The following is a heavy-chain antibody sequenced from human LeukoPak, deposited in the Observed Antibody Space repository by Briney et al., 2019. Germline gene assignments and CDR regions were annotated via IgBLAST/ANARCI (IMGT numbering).Heavy chain of an antibody. CDR3: ARRAGDYSHPYDY. V-gene: IGHV3-53*01. J-gene: IGHJ4*02. Sequence: GGSLRLSCTVSGFTVSSNSMSWVRQAPGKGLEWVSFIYSGGNTHNSDSVKGRFTISRDNSKNTLYLQMNTLRAEDAAVYYCARRAGDYSHPYDYWGQGTLVTVSS. CDR2: IYSGGNT. D-gene: IGHD3-22*01. CDR1: GFTVSSNS.